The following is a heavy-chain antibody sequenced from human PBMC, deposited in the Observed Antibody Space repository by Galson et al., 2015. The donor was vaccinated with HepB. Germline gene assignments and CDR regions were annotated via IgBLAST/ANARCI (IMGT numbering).Heavy chain of an antibody. CDR2: INPNSGGT. CDR1: GYTFTGYY. D-gene: IGHD2-2*01. J-gene: IGHJ5*02. V-gene: IGHV1-2*06. CDR3: ARGPTRQKTGSLRVVVPAAMSYWFDP. Sequence: SVKVSCKASGYTFTGYYMHWVRQAPGQGLEWMGRINPNSGGTNYAQKFQGRVTMTRDTSISTAYMELSRLRSDDTAVYYCARGPTRQKTGSLRVVVPAAMSYWFDPWGQGTLVTVSS.